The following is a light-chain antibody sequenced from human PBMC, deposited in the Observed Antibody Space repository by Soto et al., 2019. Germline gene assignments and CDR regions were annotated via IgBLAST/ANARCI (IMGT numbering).Light chain of an antibody. V-gene: IGKV3-15*01. CDR1: QSVSSN. CDR3: QQYDNKPPIT. J-gene: IGKJ5*01. Sequence: EIVRTQSPATLSVSPGERATPSCRASQSVSSNLAWYQQKPGQAPRLLIYATSTRATGIPDRFSGSGSGTEFTLTISSLQSEDFAVYHCQQYDNKPPITFGQGTRLEIK. CDR2: ATS.